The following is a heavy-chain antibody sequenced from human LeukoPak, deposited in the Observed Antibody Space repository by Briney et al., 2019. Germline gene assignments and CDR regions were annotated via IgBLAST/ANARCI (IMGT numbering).Heavy chain of an antibody. J-gene: IGHJ4*02. Sequence: GGSLRLSCAASGFTFSSYDMHWVRQATGKGLEWVPAIGTAGDTYYPGSVKGRFTISRDNSKNMLYLQMNSLRAEDTAVYYCAKPYYYGSRSYMDYWGQGTLVTVSS. D-gene: IGHD3-10*01. V-gene: IGHV3-13*04. CDR3: AKPYYYGSRSYMDY. CDR2: IGTAGDT. CDR1: GFTFSSYD.